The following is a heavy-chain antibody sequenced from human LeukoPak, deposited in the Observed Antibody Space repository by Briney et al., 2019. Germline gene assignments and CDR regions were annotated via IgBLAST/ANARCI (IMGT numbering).Heavy chain of an antibody. V-gene: IGHV3-23*01. J-gene: IGHJ5*02. CDR2: ISGSGGST. D-gene: IGHD2-2*01. Sequence: GSLRLSCAASGFTFSSYAMSWVRQAPGKGLEWVSAISGSGGSTYYADSVKGRFTISRDNSKNTLYLQMNSLRAEDTAVYYCAKDVDLGVVPAALNWFDPWGQGTLVTVSS. CDR3: AKDVDLGVVPAALNWFDP. CDR1: GFTFSSYA.